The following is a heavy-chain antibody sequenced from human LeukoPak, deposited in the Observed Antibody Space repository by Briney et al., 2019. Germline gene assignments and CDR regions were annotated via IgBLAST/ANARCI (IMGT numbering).Heavy chain of an antibody. J-gene: IGHJ4*02. CDR1: GFTFSSYW. Sequence: GGSLRLSCAAYGFTFSSYWMSWVRQAPGKGLEWVANIKQDGSEKYYVDSVKGRFTISRDNAKNSLYLQMNSLRAEDTAVYYCARDNWPLIDYWGQGTLVTVSS. D-gene: IGHD1-1*01. V-gene: IGHV3-7*01. CDR2: IKQDGSEK. CDR3: ARDNWPLIDY.